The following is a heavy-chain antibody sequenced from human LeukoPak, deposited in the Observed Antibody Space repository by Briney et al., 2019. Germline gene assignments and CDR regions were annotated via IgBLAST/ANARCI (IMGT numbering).Heavy chain of an antibody. Sequence: SETLSLTCTVSGGSISSYYWSWIRQPPGKGLEWIGYIYYSGSTNYNPSLKSRVTISVDTSKNQFSLKLSSVTAADTAVYYCATGVVVAATQTYAFDIWGQGTMVTVSS. CDR3: ATGVVVAATQTYAFDI. CDR1: GGSISSYY. D-gene: IGHD2-15*01. V-gene: IGHV4-59*01. CDR2: IYYSGST. J-gene: IGHJ3*02.